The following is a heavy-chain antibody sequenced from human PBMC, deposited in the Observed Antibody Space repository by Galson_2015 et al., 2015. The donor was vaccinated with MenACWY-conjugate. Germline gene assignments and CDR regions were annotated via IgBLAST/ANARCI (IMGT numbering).Heavy chain of an antibody. V-gene: IGHV3-72*01. D-gene: IGHD3-3*01. CDR2: SRNKARSYTT. J-gene: IGHJ4*02. CDR1: GFTFSDHY. CDR3: TSDYDFWSGYLYPDY. Sequence: SYAASGFTFSDHYMDWVRQAPGKGLEWVGRSRNKARSYTTEYVASVNGRFTISRDDSKSIAYLQMNSLKTEDTAVYYCTSDYDFWSGYLYPDYWGQGTLVTVSS.